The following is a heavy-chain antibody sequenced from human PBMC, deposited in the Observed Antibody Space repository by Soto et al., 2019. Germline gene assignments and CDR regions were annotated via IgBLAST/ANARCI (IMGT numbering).Heavy chain of an antibody. D-gene: IGHD2-21*02. CDR2: IIPIFGTA. V-gene: IGHV1-69*13. J-gene: IGHJ4*02. CDR3: ARDRSCGGDCQ. Sequence: GASLKVSCKASGGTFSSYAISWVRQAPGQGLEWMGGIIPIFGTANYAQKFQGRVTITADESTSTAYMELSSLRSEDTAVYYCARDRSCGGDCQWGQGTLVTVSS. CDR1: GGTFSSYA.